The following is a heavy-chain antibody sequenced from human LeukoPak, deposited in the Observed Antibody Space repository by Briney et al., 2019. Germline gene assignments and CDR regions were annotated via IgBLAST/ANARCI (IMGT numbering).Heavy chain of an antibody. V-gene: IGHV4-39*07. Sequence: SETLSLTCTVSGGSISSSSYYWGWIRQPPGKGLEWIGSFYYSGSTYYNPSLKSRVTISVDTSKNQFSLKLSSVTAADTAVYYCASGSGSSWTFDYWGQGTLVTVSS. CDR2: FYYSGST. CDR1: GGSISSSSYY. CDR3: ASGSGSSWTFDY. J-gene: IGHJ4*02. D-gene: IGHD6-13*01.